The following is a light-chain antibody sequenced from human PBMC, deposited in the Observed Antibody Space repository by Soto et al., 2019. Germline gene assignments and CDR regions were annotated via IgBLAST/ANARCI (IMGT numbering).Light chain of an antibody. J-gene: IGKJ4*01. Sequence: DIHLTQSPSSLSAAVGDRVTITCRASQAILTYLNWLQQKAGKAPEVLIYDASGLRSGVPSRFTGSGVGNDLSVTITSLQREDAGTDFCQHTFSPEGTLGGGPKVDIK. CDR2: DAS. CDR3: QHTFSPEGT. CDR1: QAILTY. V-gene: IGKV1-39*01.